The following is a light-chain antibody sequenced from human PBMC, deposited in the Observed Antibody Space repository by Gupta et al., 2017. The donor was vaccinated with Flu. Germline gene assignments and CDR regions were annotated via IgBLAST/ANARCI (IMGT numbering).Light chain of an antibody. J-gene: IGKJ2*01. CDR2: GAS. V-gene: IGKV3-20*01. Sequence: EFVFPPSHGTLSLSPGERATLSSRASQSVSNRYLAWYQQKPAQAPRLLIYGASTRAAGIPDRFSGSGSGTDFTLNINRLEPEDFAVYYCKQDGSSPYTFGQGTKLDVK. CDR3: KQDGSSPYT. CDR1: QSVSNRY.